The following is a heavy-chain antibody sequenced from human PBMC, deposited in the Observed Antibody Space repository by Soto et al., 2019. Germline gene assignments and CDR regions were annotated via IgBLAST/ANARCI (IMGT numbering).Heavy chain of an antibody. CDR3: ARGSIAAAGTVSSLDP. V-gene: IGHV4-30-2*01. Sequence: SETLSLTCAVSGGSISSGGYSWSWIRQPPGKVLEWIGYIYHSGSTYYNPSLKSRVTISVDRSKNQFSLKLSSVTAADTAVYYCARGSIAAAGTVSSLDPWGQGTLVTVSS. CDR2: IYHSGST. CDR1: GGSISSGGYS. J-gene: IGHJ5*02. D-gene: IGHD6-13*01.